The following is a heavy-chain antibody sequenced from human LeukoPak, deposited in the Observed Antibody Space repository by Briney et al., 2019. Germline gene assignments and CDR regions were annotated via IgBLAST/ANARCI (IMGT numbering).Heavy chain of an antibody. Sequence: TGGSLRLSCAASGFTFNSYWMHWVRQAPGKGLLWVSRINTDGSSTHYADSVEGRLTISRDNAKNMLYLQMNGLRAEDTAVYYCVVWGEDSSGHRFDHWGQGTLVTVSS. D-gene: IGHD3-22*01. CDR1: GFTFNSYW. V-gene: IGHV3-74*01. J-gene: IGHJ4*02. CDR3: VVWGEDSSGHRFDH. CDR2: INTDGSST.